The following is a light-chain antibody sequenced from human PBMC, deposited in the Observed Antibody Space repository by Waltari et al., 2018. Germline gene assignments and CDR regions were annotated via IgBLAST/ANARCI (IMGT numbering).Light chain of an antibody. CDR2: EFD. V-gene: IGLV2-14*03. J-gene: IGLJ1*01. CDR1: SSDIGGYVY. CDR3: CSYTNSGTRV. Sequence: QSPLTQPASVSASPGQSITISCTGTSSDIGGYVYASWYQQHPGRAPQRIFYEFDKRPSVISSRFCGSKSANTPSLTISGLQPEDEADYYCCSYTNSGTRVFGTGTKVTVL.